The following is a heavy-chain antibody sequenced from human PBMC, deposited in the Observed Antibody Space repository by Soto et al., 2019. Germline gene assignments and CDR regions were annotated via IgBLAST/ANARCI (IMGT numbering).Heavy chain of an antibody. Sequence: SETLSLTCTVSGGSISSYYWSWIRQPAGKGLEWIGRIYTSGSTNYNPSLKSRVTMSVDTSKNQFSLKLSSVTAADTAVYYCARGIMGYSYGWEDWFDPWGQGTLVTVSS. CDR1: GGSISSYY. V-gene: IGHV4-4*07. J-gene: IGHJ5*02. CDR3: ARGIMGYSYGWEDWFDP. CDR2: IYTSGST. D-gene: IGHD5-18*01.